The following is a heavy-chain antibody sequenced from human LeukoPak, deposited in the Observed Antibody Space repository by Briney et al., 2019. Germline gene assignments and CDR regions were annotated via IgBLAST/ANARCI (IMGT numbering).Heavy chain of an antibody. J-gene: IGHJ4*02. CDR3: TTDRGSI. CDR2: IKSKTAGGTT. D-gene: IGHD2-21*01. V-gene: IGHV3-15*01. CDR1: GFSFTDAW. Sequence: GGSLRLSCAASGFSFTDAWMNWVRQTPGKGLEWVGRIKSKTAGGTTESAAPVKGRFTISRDDSINTLYLQMDSLMTEDTAVYYCTTDRGSIWGQGTLVTLSS.